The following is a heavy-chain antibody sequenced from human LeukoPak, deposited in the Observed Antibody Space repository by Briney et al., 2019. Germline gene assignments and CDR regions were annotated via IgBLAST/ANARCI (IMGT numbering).Heavy chain of an antibody. CDR3: ARRRDWFDP. D-gene: IGHD3-10*01. J-gene: IGHJ5*02. CDR2: IYYSGST. CDR1: GGSISSYY. V-gene: IGHV4-59*08. Sequence: SETLSLTCTVSGGSISSYYWSWIRQPPGKGLEWIGYIYYSGSTNYNPSPKSRVTISVDTSKNQFSLRLRSVTAADTAVYYCARRRDWFDPWGQGTLVTVSS.